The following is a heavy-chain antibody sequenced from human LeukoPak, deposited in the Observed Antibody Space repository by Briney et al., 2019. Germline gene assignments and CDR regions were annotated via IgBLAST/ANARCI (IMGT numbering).Heavy chain of an antibody. V-gene: IGHV3-30*18. J-gene: IGHJ4*02. D-gene: IGHD3-9*01. CDR1: GFTFDDYG. Sequence: PGGSLRLSCAASGFTFDDYGMHWVRQAPGKGLEWVAVISYDGSNKYYADSVKGRFTISRDNSKNTLYLQMNSLRAEDTAVYYCAKSRSDILTGYYGPFDYWGQGTLVTVSS. CDR2: ISYDGSNK. CDR3: AKSRSDILTGYYGPFDY.